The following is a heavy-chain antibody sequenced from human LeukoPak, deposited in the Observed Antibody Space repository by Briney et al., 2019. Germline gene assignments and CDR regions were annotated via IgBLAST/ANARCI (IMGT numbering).Heavy chain of an antibody. CDR3: ARWGAHYYYGMDV. V-gene: IGHV3-21*01. D-gene: IGHD3-16*01. Sequence: EGSLRLSCAASGFTFSSYSMNWVRQAPGKGLEWVSSISSSSSYIYYADSVKGRFTISRDNAKNSLYLQMNSLRAEDTAVYYCARWGAHYYYGMDVWGQGTTVTVSS. J-gene: IGHJ6*02. CDR2: ISSSSSYI. CDR1: GFTFSSYS.